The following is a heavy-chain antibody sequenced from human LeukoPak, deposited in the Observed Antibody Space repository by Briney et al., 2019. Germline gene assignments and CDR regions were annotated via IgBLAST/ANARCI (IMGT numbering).Heavy chain of an antibody. V-gene: IGHV4-59*01. Sequence: SETLSLTCTVSDGSISSYYWSWIRQPPGKGLEWIGYIYYSGSTNYNPPLKSRATISVDTSKNQFSLKLSSVTAADTAVYYCAREDSSGYYYFDYWGQGTLVTVSS. CDR3: AREDSSGYYYFDY. CDR1: DGSISSYY. J-gene: IGHJ4*02. D-gene: IGHD3-22*01. CDR2: IYYSGST.